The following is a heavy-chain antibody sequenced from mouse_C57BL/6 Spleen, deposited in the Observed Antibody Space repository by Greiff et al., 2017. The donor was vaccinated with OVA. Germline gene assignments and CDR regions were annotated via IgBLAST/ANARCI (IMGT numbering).Heavy chain of an antibody. V-gene: IGHV1-82*01. J-gene: IGHJ3*01. CDR1: GYAFSSSW. D-gene: IGHD2-4*01. Sequence: QVQLKESGPELVKPGASVTISCKASGYAFSSSWMNWVKQRPGKGLEWIGRIYPGDGDTNYNGKFKGKATLTADKSSSTAYMQLSSLTSEDSAVYFCALGDYDRVSFAYWGQGTLVTVSA. CDR2: IYPGDGDT. CDR3: ALGDYDRVSFAY.